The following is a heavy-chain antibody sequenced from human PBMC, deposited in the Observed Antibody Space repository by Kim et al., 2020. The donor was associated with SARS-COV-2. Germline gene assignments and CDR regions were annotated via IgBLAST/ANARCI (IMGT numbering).Heavy chain of an antibody. J-gene: IGHJ4*02. Sequence: TSDAKKFQGRVTITRDTSTSTAYMEMGSLRSEDTAVYYCARGTPAAAGTYWGQGTPVTVSS. V-gene: IGHV1-46*01. D-gene: IGHD6-13*01. CDR3: ARGTPAAAGTY. CDR2: T.